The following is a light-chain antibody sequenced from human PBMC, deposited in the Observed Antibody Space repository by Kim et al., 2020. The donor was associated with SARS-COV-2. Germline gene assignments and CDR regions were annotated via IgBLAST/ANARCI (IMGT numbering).Light chain of an antibody. CDR3: HQYNSSPPWT. J-gene: IGKJ1*01. CDR1: QSIDNW. V-gene: IGKV1-5*01. Sequence: IQMTQSPPTLSASVGDRVTITCRASQSIDNWLAWYRQRPGKAPELLIFDASRLETGVPLRFRGSGFGTEFSLTITRLQTDDSATYYCHQYNSSPPWTFGQGTKVEIK. CDR2: DAS.